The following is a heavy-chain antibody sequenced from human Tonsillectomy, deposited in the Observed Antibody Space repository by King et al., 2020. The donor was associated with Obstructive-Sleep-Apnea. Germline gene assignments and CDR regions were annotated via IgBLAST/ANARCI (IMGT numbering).Heavy chain of an antibody. CDR1: GFTFDDYA. D-gene: IGHD3-16*01. J-gene: IGHJ3*02. Sequence: QLVQSGGGLVQPGRSLRLSCAASGFTFDDYAMHWVRQPPGKGLEWVSGINWNSGNIDYADSVKGRFTISRDNAKNSLYLQMNSLRAEDTALYYCVKDRAGGVPDAFDIWGQGTMVTVSS. V-gene: IGHV3-9*01. CDR3: VKDRAGGVPDAFDI. CDR2: INWNSGNI.